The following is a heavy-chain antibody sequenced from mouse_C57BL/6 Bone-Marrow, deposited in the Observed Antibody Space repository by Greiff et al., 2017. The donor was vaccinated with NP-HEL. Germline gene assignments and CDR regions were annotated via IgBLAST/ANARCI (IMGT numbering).Heavy chain of an antibody. V-gene: IGHV14-2*01. CDR1: GFNIKDYY. J-gene: IGHJ3*01. CDR2: IDPEDGET. CDR3: ARSIPNYYGSAWFAY. Sequence: EVKLVESGAELVKPGASVKLSCTASGFNIKDYYMHWVKQRTEQGLEWIGRIDPEDGETKYAPKFQGKATITADTSSNTAYLQLSSLTSEDTAVYYCARSIPNYYGSAWFAYWGQGTLVTVSA. D-gene: IGHD1-1*01.